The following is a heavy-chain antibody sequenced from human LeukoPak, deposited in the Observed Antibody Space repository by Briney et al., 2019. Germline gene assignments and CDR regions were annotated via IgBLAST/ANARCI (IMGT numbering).Heavy chain of an antibody. D-gene: IGHD6-13*01. V-gene: IGHV3-23*01. CDR1: GFTFSSYA. Sequence: GGSLRLSCAASGFTFSSYAMSWVRQAPGKGLEWVSAISGSGGSTYYADSVKGRFTISRDSSKNTLYLQMNSLRAEDTAVYYCAKAGRGIAAAGTAPFDYWGQGTLVTVSS. CDR3: AKAGRGIAAAGTAPFDY. CDR2: ISGSGGST. J-gene: IGHJ4*02.